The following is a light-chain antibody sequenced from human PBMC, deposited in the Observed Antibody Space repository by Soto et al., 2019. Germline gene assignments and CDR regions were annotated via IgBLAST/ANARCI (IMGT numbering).Light chain of an antibody. J-gene: IGKJ4*01. CDR3: QQRRNWPLT. Sequence: EIVMTQSPATLSVSPGERASLSCRASQSVSSNLAWFQKKPGQAPRLLIYGASTRATGIPARFSGSGSGTEFTLTISSLQSEDFAVYYCQQRRNWPLTFGGGTKVEIK. CDR2: GAS. CDR1: QSVSSN. V-gene: IGKV3-15*01.